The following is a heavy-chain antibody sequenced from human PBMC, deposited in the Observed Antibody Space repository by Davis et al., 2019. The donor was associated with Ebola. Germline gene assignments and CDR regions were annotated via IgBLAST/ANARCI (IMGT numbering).Heavy chain of an antibody. D-gene: IGHD3-10*01. CDR1: GFTVSSNY. CDR3: AREGGTTYFYGSGAYYYGMDV. V-gene: IGHV3-66*01. Sequence: GGPLRPSCPPSGFTVSSNYMSWVRQAPGKGLEWVSVIYNGGSTYYADSVKGRFTISRDNSKNTLYLQMNSLRAEDTAVYYCAREGGTTYFYGSGAYYYGMDVWGQGTTVTVSS. J-gene: IGHJ6*02. CDR2: IYNGGST.